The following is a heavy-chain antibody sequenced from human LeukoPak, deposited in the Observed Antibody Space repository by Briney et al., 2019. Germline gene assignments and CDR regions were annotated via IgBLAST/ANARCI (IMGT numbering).Heavy chain of an antibody. J-gene: IGHJ3*02. Sequence: PSETLSLTCTVSGDSVGTSSYYWSWIRQPAGKGLEWIGRIYNGGNTNYDPFLKSRVSISVDTSKNQFSLRLSSVTASDTAVYYCARDARVEMATMGFDIWGQGTMVTVSS. CDR1: GDSVGTSSYY. CDR2: IYNGGNT. CDR3: ARDARVEMATMGFDI. V-gene: IGHV4-61*02. D-gene: IGHD5-24*01.